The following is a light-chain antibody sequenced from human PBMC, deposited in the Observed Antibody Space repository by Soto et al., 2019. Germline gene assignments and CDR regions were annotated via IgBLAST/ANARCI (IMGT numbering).Light chain of an antibody. CDR1: QGLSSY. Sequence: GDRVTITCRASQGLSSYLAWYQQKPGKAPKLLIYAASTLQTGVPSRFRSSEAGPDFTLPISSLQPEDFQTDDCQQVNKYTLTFGGGTKVDIK. V-gene: IGKV1-9*01. CDR3: QQVNKYTLT. CDR2: AAS. J-gene: IGKJ4*01.